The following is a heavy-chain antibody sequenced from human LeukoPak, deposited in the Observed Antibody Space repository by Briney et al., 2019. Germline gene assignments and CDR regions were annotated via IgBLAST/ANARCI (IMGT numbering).Heavy chain of an antibody. CDR2: INYDGSST. V-gene: IGHV3-74*01. J-gene: IGHJ6*02. D-gene: IGHD6-13*01. CDR3: AREAAAGTAGAYGMDV. Sequence: QPGGSLRLSCAASGFTFSSYWMHWVRQAPGKGLVWVSRINYDGSSTSYADSVKGRFTISRDNAKNTLHLQMNSLRAEDTAVYYCAREAAAGTAGAYGMDVWGQGTTVTVSS. CDR1: GFTFSSYW.